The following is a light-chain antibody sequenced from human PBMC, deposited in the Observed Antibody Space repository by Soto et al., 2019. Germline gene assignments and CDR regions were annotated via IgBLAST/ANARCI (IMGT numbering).Light chain of an antibody. CDR3: AAWDDSLNGPV. Sequence: QSVLTQPPSASGTPGQRVTISCSGSSSNIGRNSVNWYQQLQGPAPKLLLYSNNQRPAGVPDRFSGSKSGTSASLAISGLQSEDEADYYCAAWDDSLNGPVFGGGTKLTVL. V-gene: IGLV1-44*01. CDR2: SNN. CDR1: SSNIGRNS. J-gene: IGLJ3*02.